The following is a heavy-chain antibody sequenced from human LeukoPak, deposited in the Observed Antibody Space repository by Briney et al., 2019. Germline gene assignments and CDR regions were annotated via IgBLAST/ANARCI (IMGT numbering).Heavy chain of an antibody. CDR2: MNPNTGNA. CDR1: GYTFTGYY. CDR3: ARGVRRARTEDYESSGYFPSDY. D-gene: IGHD3-22*01. Sequence: GASVKVSCKASGYTFTGYYMHWVRQVTGQGLEWMGWMNPNTGNAGYPQKFQSRVTMTRNTSISTAYLELSSLRSEDTAVYYCARGVRRARTEDYESSGYFPSDYWGQGTLVTVSS. V-gene: IGHV1-8*02. J-gene: IGHJ4*02.